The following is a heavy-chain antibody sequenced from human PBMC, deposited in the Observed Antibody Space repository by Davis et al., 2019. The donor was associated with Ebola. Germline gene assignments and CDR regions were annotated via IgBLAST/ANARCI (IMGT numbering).Heavy chain of an antibody. D-gene: IGHD2-21*02. J-gene: IGHJ2*01. Sequence: LSLTCAASGFTFSRYSMNWVRQAPGKGLEWVSSISSSSSYIYYADSVKGRFTISRDNAKNSLYLQMNSLRAEDTAVYYCAKDAAVVTAIDWYFDLWGRGTLVTVSS. V-gene: IGHV3-21*01. CDR1: GFTFSRYS. CDR2: ISSSSSYI. CDR3: AKDAAVVTAIDWYFDL.